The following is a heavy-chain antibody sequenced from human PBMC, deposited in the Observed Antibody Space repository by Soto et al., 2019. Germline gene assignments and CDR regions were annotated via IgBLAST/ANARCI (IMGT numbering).Heavy chain of an antibody. CDR1: GFTFSSYW. J-gene: IGHJ6*03. CDR3: TRDAYYDFWSGYSGYYYYYMDV. V-gene: IGHV3-74*01. Sequence: EVQLVESGGGLVQPGGSLRLSCAASGFTFSSYWMHWVRQAPGKGLVWVSRLNGDGSSTSYADSVKGRFTISRDNAKNTLYLQMNNLRAEDKAVYYCTRDAYYDFWSGYSGYYYYYMDVWGKGTTVTVSS. D-gene: IGHD3-3*01. CDR2: LNGDGSST.